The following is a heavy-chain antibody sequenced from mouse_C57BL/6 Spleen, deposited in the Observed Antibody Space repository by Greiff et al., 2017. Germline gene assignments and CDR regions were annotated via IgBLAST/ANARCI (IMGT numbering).Heavy chain of an antibody. V-gene: IGHV1-61*01. J-gene: IGHJ4*01. D-gene: IGHD1-1*01. CDR3: AGSPYYGRPYCYAMDY. Sequence: QVQLQQPGAELVRPGSSVKLSCKASGYTFTSYWMDWVKQRPGQGLEWIGNIYPSDSETHYNQKFKDKATLTVDKSSSTAYMQLSSLTSEDSAVYYCAGSPYYGRPYCYAMDYWGQGTTVTVSS. CDR1: GYTFTSYW. CDR2: IYPSDSET.